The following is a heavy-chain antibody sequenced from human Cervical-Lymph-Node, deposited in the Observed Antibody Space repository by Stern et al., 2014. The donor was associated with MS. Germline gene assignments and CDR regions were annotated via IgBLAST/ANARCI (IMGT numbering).Heavy chain of an antibody. CDR2: ISGGSSYI. CDR1: GFTFISYN. V-gene: IGHV3-21*01. D-gene: IGHD2-2*01. CDR3: ARAATSTSTNRFDP. J-gene: IGHJ5*02. Sequence: EVQLVESGGGLVKPGGSLRLSCAASGFTFISYNMNWVRQAPGKGLEWVSSISGGSSYIYYADSVKGRFSISRDNAKNSLYLLMNSLRAEDTAVYYCARAATSTSTNRFDPWGQGTLVTVSS.